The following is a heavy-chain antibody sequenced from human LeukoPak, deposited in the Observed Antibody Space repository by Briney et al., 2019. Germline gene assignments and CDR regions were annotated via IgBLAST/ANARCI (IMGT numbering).Heavy chain of an antibody. CDR2: IWYDGSNK. Sequence: GGSLSLSCAASGFTFSSYGMHWVRQAPGKGPEWVAVIWYDGSNKYYADSVKGRFTISRDNSKNTLYLQMNSLRAEDTAVYYSAKARDYGSGSCFVYWRQGTLVTVSS. CDR3: AKARDYGSGSCFVY. J-gene: IGHJ4*02. V-gene: IGHV3-33*06. CDR1: GFTFSSYG. D-gene: IGHD3-10*01.